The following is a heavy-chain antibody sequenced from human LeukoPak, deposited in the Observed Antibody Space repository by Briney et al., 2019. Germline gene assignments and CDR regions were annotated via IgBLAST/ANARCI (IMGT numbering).Heavy chain of an antibody. CDR2: ISSSRSYT. D-gene: IGHD5-24*01. J-gene: IGHJ4*02. CDR3: ARDDRDGYNYFAY. CDR1: GFIFSDYY. V-gene: IGHV3-11*06. Sequence: GGSLRLSCAASGFIFSDYYMTWIRQAPGKGLEWVSDISSSRSYTNYADSVKGRFTISRDNAKNSLYLQMNSLRADDTAVYYCARDDRDGYNYFAYWGQGTLVTVSS.